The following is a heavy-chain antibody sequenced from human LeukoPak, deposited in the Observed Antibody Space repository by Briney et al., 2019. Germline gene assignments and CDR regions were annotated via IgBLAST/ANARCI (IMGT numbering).Heavy chain of an antibody. V-gene: IGHV1-2*02. Sequence: GASVKVSCKASGYTFTDYYMHWVRQAPGQGLEWMGWINPKSAGTNYAQKFQGRLTMTRDTSISTAYMELSSLRSEDTAVYYCARNRGYSYGYTGAFDYWGQGTLVTVSS. J-gene: IGHJ4*02. CDR3: ARNRGYSYGYTGAFDY. CDR1: GYTFTDYY. D-gene: IGHD5-18*01. CDR2: INPKSAGT.